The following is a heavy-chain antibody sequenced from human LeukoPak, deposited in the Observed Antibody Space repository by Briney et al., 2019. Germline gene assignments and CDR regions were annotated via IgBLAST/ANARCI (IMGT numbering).Heavy chain of an antibody. CDR2: IIPIFGTA. Sequence: SVKVSCKASGGTFSSYAISWVRQAPGQGLEWMGGIIPIFGTANYAQKVQGRVTITADESTSTAYIDLSSLRSEDTAVYYCARPRSPSVVVVPAAMDVWGKGTTVTVSS. D-gene: IGHD2-2*01. CDR1: GGTFSSYA. V-gene: IGHV1-69*13. CDR3: ARPRSPSVVVVPAAMDV. J-gene: IGHJ6*04.